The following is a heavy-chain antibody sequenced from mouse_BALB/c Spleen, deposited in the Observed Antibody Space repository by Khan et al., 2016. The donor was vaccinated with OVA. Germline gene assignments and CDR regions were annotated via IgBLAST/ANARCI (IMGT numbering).Heavy chain of an antibody. CDR2: ISSDGDYT. D-gene: IGHD2-1*01. CDR3: AKSPYGIFAY. CDR1: GFTFSTYA. Sequence: EVQLVESGGGLVKPGGSLKLSCAASGFTFSTYAMSWVSQTPEKRLEWVATISSDGDYTYFPDNVTGRFTITRDNAKNTLCLQMTSLRSEDTAMYDCAKSPYGIFAYWGQGTLVTVSA. V-gene: IGHV5-9-3*01. J-gene: IGHJ3*01.